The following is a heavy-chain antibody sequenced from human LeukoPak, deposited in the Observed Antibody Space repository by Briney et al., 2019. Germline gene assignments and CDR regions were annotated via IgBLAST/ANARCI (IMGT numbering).Heavy chain of an antibody. J-gene: IGHJ6*02. CDR1: GGTFSSYA. D-gene: IGHD3-10*01. CDR3: ARSSKLVRGVRYFYYGMDV. V-gene: IGHV1-69*13. CDR2: IIPIFGTA. Sequence: GAPVKVSCKASGGTFSSYAISWVRQAPGQGLEWMGGIIPIFGTAIYAQKFQGRVTITADESTSTAYMELSSLRSEDTAVYYCARSSKLVRGVRYFYYGMDVWGQGTTVTVSS.